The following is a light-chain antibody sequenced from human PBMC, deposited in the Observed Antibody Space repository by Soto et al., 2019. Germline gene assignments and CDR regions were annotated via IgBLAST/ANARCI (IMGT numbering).Light chain of an antibody. V-gene: IGLV2-14*01. CDR1: SSDVGAYNY. CDR2: DVT. CDR3: SSYTRSTTLVV. Sequence: QSALTQPASVSGSPGQSITISCTGTSSDVGAYNYVSWYQQHPGKALKLMIYDVTNRPSGVSSRFSGSKSGNTASLTISGLQAEDEADYYCSSYTRSTTLVVFGGGTKLTVL. J-gene: IGLJ2*01.